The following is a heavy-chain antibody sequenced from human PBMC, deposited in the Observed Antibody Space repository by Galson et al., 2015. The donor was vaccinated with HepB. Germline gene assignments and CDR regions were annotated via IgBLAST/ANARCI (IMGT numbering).Heavy chain of an antibody. J-gene: IGHJ4*02. Sequence: SVKVSCKASGYTFTSYAMHWVRQAPGQRLEWMGWINAGNGNTKYSQKFQGRVTITRDTSASTAYMELSSLRSEDTAVYYCARGAAMVTYYFDYWGQGTLVTVSS. D-gene: IGHD5-18*01. CDR3: ARGAAMVTYYFDY. V-gene: IGHV1-3*01. CDR2: INAGNGNT. CDR1: GYTFTSYA.